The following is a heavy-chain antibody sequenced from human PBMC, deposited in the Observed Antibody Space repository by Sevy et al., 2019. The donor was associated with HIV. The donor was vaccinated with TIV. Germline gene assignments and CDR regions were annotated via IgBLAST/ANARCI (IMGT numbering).Heavy chain of an antibody. CDR1: GFTFSSCA. Sequence: GGSLRLSCAASGFTFSSCAMSWVRQAPGKGLEWVSGISGSGGTTYYTDSLKGRFTISRDNSKNTLYLQMNSLRVEDTAVYYCAKSAGRGDFNQYFDYWGQGTLVTVSS. V-gene: IGHV3-23*01. CDR2: ISGSGGTT. CDR3: AKSAGRGDFNQYFDY. D-gene: IGHD3-16*01. J-gene: IGHJ4*02.